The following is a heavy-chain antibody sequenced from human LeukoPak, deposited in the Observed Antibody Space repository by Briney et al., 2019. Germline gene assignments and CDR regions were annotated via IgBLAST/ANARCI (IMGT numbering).Heavy chain of an antibody. J-gene: IGHJ4*02. Sequence: GGSLRLSCAVSGLTFSSSWMDWVRQAPGKGLEWVASINPDGNKKYSADSVKGRFTISRDNAENSLYLQMNSLRVEDTAFYYRAGDLAYSRLDYWGQGMLVTVSS. CDR2: INPDGNKK. CDR3: AGDLAYSRLDY. D-gene: IGHD5-18*01. V-gene: IGHV3-7*01. CDR1: GLTFSSSW.